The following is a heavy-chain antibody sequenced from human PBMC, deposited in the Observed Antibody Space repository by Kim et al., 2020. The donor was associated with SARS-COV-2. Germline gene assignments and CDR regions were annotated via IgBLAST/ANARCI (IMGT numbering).Heavy chain of an antibody. Sequence: GGSLRLSCAASGLTFGSYAMYWVRQAPGKGLEWVSFISRNSDSIVYVGSVRGRFTISRDNAKNSVSLEMNTLTTEDTAFYYCASTLHLECGFDHWARGTL. V-gene: IGHV3-9*01. CDR2: ISRNSDSI. D-gene: IGHD3-3*01. CDR3: ASTLHLECGFDH. J-gene: IGHJ4*02. CDR1: GLTFGSYA.